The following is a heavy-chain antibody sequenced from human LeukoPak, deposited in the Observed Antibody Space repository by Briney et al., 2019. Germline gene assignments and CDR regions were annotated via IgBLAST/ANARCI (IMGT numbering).Heavy chain of an antibody. Sequence: GGSLRLSCAASGFSFGDYAMHWVRQAPGKGLEWVSGITWNSDIRAYADAVKGRFTVSRDNAKNSLYLQMNSLRSDDTALYYCARAPISGSYSQYFYMDVWGKGTTVTISS. CDR3: ARAPISGSYSQYFYMDV. CDR2: ITWNSDIR. J-gene: IGHJ6*03. V-gene: IGHV3-9*01. CDR1: GFSFGDYA. D-gene: IGHD3-10*01.